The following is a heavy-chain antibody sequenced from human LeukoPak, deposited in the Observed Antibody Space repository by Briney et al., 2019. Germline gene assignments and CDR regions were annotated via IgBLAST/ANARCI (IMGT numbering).Heavy chain of an antibody. V-gene: IGHV4-34*01. Sequence: SETLSLTCAVYGGSFSGYYWSWIRQPPGEGLEWIGEINHSGSTNYNPSLKSRVTISVDTSKNQFSLKLSSVTAADTAVYYCARGIAVAGTSLYYYGMDVWGKGTTVTVSS. J-gene: IGHJ6*04. CDR1: GGSFSGYY. CDR2: INHSGST. D-gene: IGHD6-19*01. CDR3: ARGIAVAGTSLYYYGMDV.